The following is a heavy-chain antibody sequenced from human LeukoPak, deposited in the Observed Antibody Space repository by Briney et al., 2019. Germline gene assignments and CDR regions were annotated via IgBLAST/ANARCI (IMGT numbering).Heavy chain of an antibody. CDR3: ARLVAAGGSGSFDP. CDR1: GYTFTTHA. V-gene: IGHV7-4-1*01. J-gene: IGHJ5*02. D-gene: IGHD6-13*01. Sequence: ASVKVSCKASGYTFTTHAMNWVRQAPGQGLEWMGWINTYTGNPTYAQDFTGRFVFSLDTSVSTAYLQIYSLKAEDTAVYYCARLVAAGGSGSFDPWGQGTLVTVSS. CDR2: INTYTGNP.